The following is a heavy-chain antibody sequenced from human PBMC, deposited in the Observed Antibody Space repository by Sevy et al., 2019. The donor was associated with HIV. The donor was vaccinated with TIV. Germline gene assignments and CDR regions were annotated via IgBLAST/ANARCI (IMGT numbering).Heavy chain of an antibody. J-gene: IGHJ5*02. CDR3: ARDRISYDTSRGWFDP. CDR1: GGTFSSYA. CDR2: IIPIFGTA. Sequence: ASVKVSCKASGGTFSSYAISWVRQAPGQGLEWMGGIIPIFGTANYAQKFQGRVTITADESTRTAYMELSSLRSEDTAVYYCARDRISYDTSRGWFDPWGQGTLVTVSS. D-gene: IGHD3-3*01. V-gene: IGHV1-69*13.